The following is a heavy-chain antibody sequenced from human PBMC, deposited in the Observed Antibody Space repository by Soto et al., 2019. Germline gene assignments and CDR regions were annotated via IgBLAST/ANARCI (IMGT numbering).Heavy chain of an antibody. V-gene: IGHV1-46*01. CDR1: GYTFTSYY. D-gene: IGHD3-22*01. CDR3: ARGDGYYYFDY. Sequence: GASVKVSCKASGYTFTSYYMHWVRQAPGQGLEWMGIINPSGGSTSYAQKFQGRVTITRDTSASTAYMELSSLRSEDTAVYYCARGDGYYYFDYWGQGTLVTVSS. CDR2: INPSGGST. J-gene: IGHJ4*02.